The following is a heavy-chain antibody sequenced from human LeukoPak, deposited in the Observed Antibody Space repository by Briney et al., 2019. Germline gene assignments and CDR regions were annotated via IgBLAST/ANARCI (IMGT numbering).Heavy chain of an antibody. CDR1: GGSISSGDYY. V-gene: IGHV4-30-4*01. Sequence: SETLSLTCTVSGGSISSGDYYWSWIRQPPGKGLEWIGYIYYSGSTYYNPSLKSRVTISVDTSKNQFSLKLSSVTAADTAVYYCAREVSRDAFDIWGQGTMVTVSS. J-gene: IGHJ3*02. CDR2: IYYSGST. CDR3: AREVSRDAFDI.